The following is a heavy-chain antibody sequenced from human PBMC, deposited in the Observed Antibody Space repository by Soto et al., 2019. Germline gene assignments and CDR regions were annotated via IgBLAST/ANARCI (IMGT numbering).Heavy chain of an antibody. CDR2: IYYSGST. D-gene: IGHD4-17*01. J-gene: IGHJ4*02. Sequence: SETLSLTCTVSGGSISSSSYYWGWIRQPPGKGLEWIGSIYYSGSTYYNPSLKSRVTISVDTSKNQFSLKLSSVTAADTAVYYCARHDYGDFLLDDWGQGTLVTVSS. V-gene: IGHV4-39*01. CDR3: ARHDYGDFLLDD. CDR1: GGSISSSSYY.